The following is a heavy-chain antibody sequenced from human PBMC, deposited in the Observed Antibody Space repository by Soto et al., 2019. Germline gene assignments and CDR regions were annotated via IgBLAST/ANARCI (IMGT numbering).Heavy chain of an antibody. CDR2: ISGSGGST. D-gene: IGHD3-22*01. Sequence: EVQLLESGGGLVQPGGSLRLSCAASGFTFSSYAMSWVRQAPGKGLEWVSAISGSGGSTYYADSVKGRFTISRDNSKNTLYLQMNSLRAEDTAVYYCAKVRGRSDFMIVVVIAQLDYWGQGTLVTVSS. CDR1: GFTFSSYA. J-gene: IGHJ4*02. V-gene: IGHV3-23*01. CDR3: AKVRGRSDFMIVVVIAQLDY.